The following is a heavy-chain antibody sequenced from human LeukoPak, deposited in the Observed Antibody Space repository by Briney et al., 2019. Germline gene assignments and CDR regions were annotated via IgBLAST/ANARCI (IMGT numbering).Heavy chain of an antibody. D-gene: IGHD3-22*01. J-gene: IGHJ4*02. Sequence: GGSLRLSCAASGFTFSSYAMHWVRQAPGKGLEWVALVSYDGSNKYYADSVKGRFAISRDNSKNTLYLQMNSLRAEDTAVYYCAKDRYDSSGYLFDYWGQGTLVTVSS. V-gene: IGHV3-30*09. CDR3: AKDRYDSSGYLFDY. CDR1: GFTFSSYA. CDR2: VSYDGSNK.